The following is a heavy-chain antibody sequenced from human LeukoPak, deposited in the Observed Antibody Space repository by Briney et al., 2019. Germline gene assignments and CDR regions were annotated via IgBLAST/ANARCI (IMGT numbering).Heavy chain of an antibody. CDR1: GFTFSSYG. Sequence: GGSLRLSCAASGFTFSSYGMHWVRQAPGKGLEWVAVISYDGSNKYYADSVKGRFTISRDNSKNTLYLEMNSLRAEDTAVYYCAKDSYYDSSGYYYYYYYGMDVWGQGTTVTVSS. CDR3: AKDSYYDSSGYYYYYYYGMDV. J-gene: IGHJ6*02. D-gene: IGHD3-22*01. CDR2: ISYDGSNK. V-gene: IGHV3-30*18.